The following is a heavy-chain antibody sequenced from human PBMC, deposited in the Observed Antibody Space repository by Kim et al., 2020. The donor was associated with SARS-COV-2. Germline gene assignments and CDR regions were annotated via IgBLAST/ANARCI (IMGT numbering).Heavy chain of an antibody. CDR1: GFTFSSYA. CDR2: ISGSGGST. J-gene: IGHJ6*02. V-gene: IGHV3-23*01. Sequence: GGSLRLSCAASGFTFSSYAMSWVRQAPGKGLEWVSAISGSGGSTYYADSVKGRFTISRDNSKNTLYLQMNSLRAEDTAVYYCAKTWGQQLVRYYYGMDVWGQGTTVTVSS. D-gene: IGHD6-13*01. CDR3: AKTWGQQLVRYYYGMDV.